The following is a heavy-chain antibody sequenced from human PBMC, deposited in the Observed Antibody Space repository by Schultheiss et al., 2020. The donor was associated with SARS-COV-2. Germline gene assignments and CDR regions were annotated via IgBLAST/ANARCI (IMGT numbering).Heavy chain of an antibody. CDR3: ARDRWVANRFPGVFDY. V-gene: IGHV3-30*04. D-gene: IGHD3-16*02. CDR1: GFTFSSYA. Sequence: GGSLRLSCVVSGFTFSSYAMHWVRQAPGKGLEWVAVISYDGSNKYYADSVKGRFTISRDNAKNSLYLQMNSLRADDTAIYYCARDRWVANRFPGVFDYWGQGTVVTVSS. J-gene: IGHJ4*02. CDR2: ISYDGSNK.